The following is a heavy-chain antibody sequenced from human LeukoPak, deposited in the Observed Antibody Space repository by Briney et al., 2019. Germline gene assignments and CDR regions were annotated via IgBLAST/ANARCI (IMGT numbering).Heavy chain of an antibody. V-gene: IGHV3-30*18. CDR1: GFSVGSND. D-gene: IGHD2-21*02. J-gene: IGHJ5*01. Sequence: GGSLRLSCAASGFSVGSNDINWVRQAPGKGLEWLAIISYNGGFRYYADSVKGRFTVSRDNSKNTLYLHMNTVRADDTAVYYCAKAAQIMVVTAIPDSWGQGALVTVSS. CDR2: ISYNGGFR. CDR3: AKAAQIMVVTAIPDS.